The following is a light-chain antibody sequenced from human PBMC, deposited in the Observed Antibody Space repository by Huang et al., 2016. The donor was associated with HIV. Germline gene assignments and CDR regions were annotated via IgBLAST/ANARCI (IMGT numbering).Light chain of an antibody. Sequence: EIMLTQSPITLSVSPGERAVLSCRASQHIGTDVAWYQQRPGQAPRLLIYDSFTRAMGVPSRFSGSWSGADFTLSISGLQSEDFAVYYCQQYDDWPRTFGQGTKLEI. J-gene: IGKJ1*01. CDR2: DSF. V-gene: IGKV3-15*01. CDR3: QQYDDWPRT. CDR1: QHIGTD.